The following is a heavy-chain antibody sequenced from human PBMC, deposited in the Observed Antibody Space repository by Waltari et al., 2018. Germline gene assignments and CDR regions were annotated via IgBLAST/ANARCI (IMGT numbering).Heavy chain of an antibody. Sequence: QVTLKESGPALVKPTQTLTLTCTFSGFSLSTSGMRVSWIRQPPGKALEGLARIDWDDDKFYSKSLKPRLTISKDTSKNQVGLTMTNMDPVDTATYYCARILIGGYFDYWGQGTLVTVSS. V-gene: IGHV2-70*04. J-gene: IGHJ4*02. CDR1: GFSLSTSGMR. CDR3: ARILIGGYFDY. CDR2: IDWDDDK.